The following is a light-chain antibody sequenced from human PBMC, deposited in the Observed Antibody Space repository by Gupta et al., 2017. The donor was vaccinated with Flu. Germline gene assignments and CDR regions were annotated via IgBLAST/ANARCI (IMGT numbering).Light chain of an antibody. Sequence: VMTQSPDSLPVSLGERATINCKSSQSVLYSSNNKNYLAWYQQRPGQPPKLLIYWASTRESGVPERFSGSGSGTDFTLTISSLQAEDVAVYYCQQYYSTPPALGQGTKVEIK. CDR1: QSVLYSSNNKNY. CDR2: WAS. CDR3: QQYYSTPPA. J-gene: IGKJ1*01. V-gene: IGKV4-1*01.